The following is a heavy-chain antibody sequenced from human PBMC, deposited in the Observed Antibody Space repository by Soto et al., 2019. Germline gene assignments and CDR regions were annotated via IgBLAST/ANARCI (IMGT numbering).Heavy chain of an antibody. D-gene: IGHD6-19*01. Sequence: HVQLQESGPGLVKPSGTLSLTCAVSTGSISSSNWWNWVRQPPGMELEWIGEIYHTGSTNYNPSLKSRVTISVDKSKNQFSLRLNSVTAADTAVYYCARAVAGLDFDYWGQGTLVTVSS. CDR3: ARAVAGLDFDY. V-gene: IGHV4-4*02. CDR1: TGSISSSNW. J-gene: IGHJ4*02. CDR2: IYHTGST.